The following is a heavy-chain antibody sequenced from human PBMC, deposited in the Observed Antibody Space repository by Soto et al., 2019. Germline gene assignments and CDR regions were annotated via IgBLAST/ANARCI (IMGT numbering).Heavy chain of an antibody. CDR1: GGSISSNKW. J-gene: IGHJ6*02. CDR2: IYHSGST. D-gene: IGHD2-2*01. V-gene: IGHV4-4*02. CDR3: ARDDHIVVVPTSLGAMDV. Sequence: SETLSLTCAVYGGSISSNKWWSWVRQPPGKGLEWIGEIYHSGSTNYNPSLKRRVTISLDKSKNQSSLKLTSVTAADSAVYYCARDDHIVVVPTSLGAMDVWGQGTTVTVSS.